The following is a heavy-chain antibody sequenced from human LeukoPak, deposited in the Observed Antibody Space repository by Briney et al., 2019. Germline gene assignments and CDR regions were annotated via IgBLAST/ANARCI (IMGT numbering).Heavy chain of an antibody. CDR2: ISGSGGRT. V-gene: IGHV3-23*01. CDR3: ARDRSTVTTLGGSAI. D-gene: IGHD4-11*01. J-gene: IGHJ4*02. CDR1: GFTFSSYA. Sequence: GGSLRLSCAASGFTFSSYAMSWVRQAPGKGLEWVSTISGSGGRTYYADSVKGRFTISRDNAKNSLYLQMNSLRAEDTAVYYCARDRSTVTTLGGSAIWGQGTLVTVSS.